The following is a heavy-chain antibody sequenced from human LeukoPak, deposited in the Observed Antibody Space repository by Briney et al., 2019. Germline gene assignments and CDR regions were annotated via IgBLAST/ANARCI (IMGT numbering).Heavy chain of an antibody. V-gene: IGHV4-38-2*02. CDR3: ARDDAFDI. J-gene: IGHJ3*02. Sequence: SETLSLTCTVSGYSISSGYNRGWIRQPPGEGLEWIGIINHSGSTYYNQSLKSRVTISIDTSKDQFSLKLSSVTAADTAVYYCARDDAFDIWGQGTMVTVSS. CDR1: GYSISSGYN. CDR2: INHSGST.